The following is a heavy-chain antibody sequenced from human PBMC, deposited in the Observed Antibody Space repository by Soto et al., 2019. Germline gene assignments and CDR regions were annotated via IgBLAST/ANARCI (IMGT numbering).Heavy chain of an antibody. Sequence: GGSLRLSCAASGFTFSSYSMNWFLQAPGKGLEWVSSISSSSYIYYADSVKGRFTISRDNAKNSLYLQMNSLRAEDTAVYYCARVRPDAFDIWGQGTMVTVSS. J-gene: IGHJ3*02. CDR3: ARVRPDAFDI. CDR2: ISSSSYI. V-gene: IGHV3-21*01. CDR1: GFTFSSYS.